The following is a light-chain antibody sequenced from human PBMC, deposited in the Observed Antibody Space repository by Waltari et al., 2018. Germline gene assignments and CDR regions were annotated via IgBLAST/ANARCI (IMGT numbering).Light chain of an antibody. Sequence: EIVLTKSPGTLSLSPGERATTSCRASQSVNINYLAWYQQKPGQPPRLLIYGASTRATGIPDRFRGSGSGTDFTLTISRLEPEDFAVFYCQQYSTSPEAFGGGTKVEIK. CDR1: QSVNINY. J-gene: IGKJ4*01. V-gene: IGKV3-20*01. CDR3: QQYSTSPEA. CDR2: GAS.